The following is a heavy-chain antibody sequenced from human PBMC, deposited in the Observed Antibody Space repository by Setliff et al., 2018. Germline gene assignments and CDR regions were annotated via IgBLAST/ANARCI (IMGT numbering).Heavy chain of an antibody. CDR1: GYTFTGYY. CDR3: ARAYSSGWYAVYIHYYGMDV. Sequence: GASVKVSCKASGYTFTGYYMHWVRQAPGQGLEWMGIINPSGDSTSYAQKFQGRVTMTRDMSTRTAYMELSSLRSEDTAVYYCARAYSSGWYAVYIHYYGMDVWGQGTTVTVSS. D-gene: IGHD6-19*01. J-gene: IGHJ6*02. CDR2: INPSGDST. V-gene: IGHV1-46*01.